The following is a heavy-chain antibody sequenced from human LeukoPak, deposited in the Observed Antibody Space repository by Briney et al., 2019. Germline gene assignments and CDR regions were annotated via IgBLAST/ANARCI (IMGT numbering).Heavy chain of an antibody. J-gene: IGHJ4*02. CDR3: ARGAHSSGYSHFDY. CDR1: GGSFSGYY. D-gene: IGHD3-22*01. CDR2: INHSGST. V-gene: IGHV4-34*01. Sequence: SVTLSLTCAVYGGSFSGYYWSWIRQPPGKGLEWIGEINHSGSTNYNPSLKSRVTISVDTSKNQFTLKLSSVTAADTAVYYCARGAHSSGYSHFDYWGQGTLVTVSS.